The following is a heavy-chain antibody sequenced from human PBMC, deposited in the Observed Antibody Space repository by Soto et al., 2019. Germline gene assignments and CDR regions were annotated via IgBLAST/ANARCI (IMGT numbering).Heavy chain of an antibody. Sequence: QVQLQESGPGLVKPSETLSLTCTVSGGSVSSGSYYWSWIRQPPGKGLECIGYIYYSGSTNYYPSLKSRVTISVDTSKNQFSLKLSSVTAADTAVYYCARVSSSWGLVNYFDYWGQGTLVTVSS. D-gene: IGHD6-13*01. CDR2: IYYSGST. V-gene: IGHV4-61*01. CDR1: GGSVSSGSYY. J-gene: IGHJ4*02. CDR3: ARVSSSWGLVNYFDY.